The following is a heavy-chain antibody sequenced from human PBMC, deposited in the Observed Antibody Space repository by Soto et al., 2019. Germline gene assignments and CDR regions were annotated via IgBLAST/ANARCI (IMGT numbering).Heavy chain of an antibody. CDR3: AKGGRQWLVTSDFNY. J-gene: IGHJ4*02. CDR2: VSHDGRNT. D-gene: IGHD6-19*01. V-gene: IGHV3-30*18. CDR1: RFTFSDYA. Sequence: VQLVESGGGVVQPGRSLRLSFAASRFTFSDYAMHWVRQAPGKGLEWVAVVSHDGRNTHYADSVKGRFTISRDSSKNTVSLEMTSLRAEDTAVYYCAKGGRQWLVTSDFNYWGQGALVTVSS.